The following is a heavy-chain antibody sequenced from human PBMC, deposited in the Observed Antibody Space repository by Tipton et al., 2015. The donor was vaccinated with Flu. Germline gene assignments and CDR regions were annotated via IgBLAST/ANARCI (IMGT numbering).Heavy chain of an antibody. CDR2: IYSGGST. CDR3: ARVVAGPFDY. J-gene: IGHJ4*02. Sequence: QLVQSGGGLIQPGGSLRLSCAASGFTVSSNYMNWVRQAPGRGLEWVSVIYSGGSTYYADSVKGRFTISRDDSKNTLYLQMNSLRAEDTAVYYCARVVAGPFDYWGQGALVTVSS. V-gene: IGHV3-53*01. D-gene: IGHD6-19*01. CDR1: GFTVSSNY.